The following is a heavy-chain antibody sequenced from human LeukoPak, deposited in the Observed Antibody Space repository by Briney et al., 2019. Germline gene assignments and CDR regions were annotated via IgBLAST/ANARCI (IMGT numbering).Heavy chain of an antibody. V-gene: IGHV3-7*01. CDR2: IKEDGSVK. CDR1: GFTFSNYW. CDR3: ARDDCSTASCYNY. Sequence: PGGSLRLSCAASGFTFSNYWMSWVRQAPGKGLEWVANIKEDGSVKYYVDSVKGRFTISRDNAKNSLYLQMNSLRAEDTAVYYCARDDCSTASCYNYWGQGTLVTVSS. J-gene: IGHJ4*02. D-gene: IGHD2-2*02.